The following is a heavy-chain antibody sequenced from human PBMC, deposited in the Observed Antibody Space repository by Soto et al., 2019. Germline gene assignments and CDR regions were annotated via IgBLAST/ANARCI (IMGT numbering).Heavy chain of an antibody. Sequence: SVKVSCKASGGTFSSYAISWVRQAPGQGLEWMGGIIPIFGTANYAQKFQGRVTITADKSTSTAYMELSSLRSEDTAVYYCARDRYSGSYSGAGWFDPWGQGTLVTVSS. V-gene: IGHV1-69*06. D-gene: IGHD1-26*01. CDR3: ARDRYSGSYSGAGWFDP. CDR2: IIPIFGTA. J-gene: IGHJ5*02. CDR1: GGTFSSYA.